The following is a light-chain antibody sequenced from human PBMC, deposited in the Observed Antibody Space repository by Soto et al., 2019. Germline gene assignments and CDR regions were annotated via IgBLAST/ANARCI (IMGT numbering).Light chain of an antibody. J-gene: IGLJ2*01. CDR1: SSDVGGYNY. CDR3: SSDTSRSTLV. V-gene: IGLV2-14*01. CDR2: DVS. Sequence: QSALTQPASVSGSPGQSITISCTGTSSDVGGYNYVFWYQQHPGKAPKLMIYDVSNRPSGVSNRFSGTKSGNTTSLTISGHQAEDEADYYGSSDTSRSTLVFGGGTKVTVL.